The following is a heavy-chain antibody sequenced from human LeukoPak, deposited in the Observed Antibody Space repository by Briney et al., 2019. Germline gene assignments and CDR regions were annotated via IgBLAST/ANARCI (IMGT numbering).Heavy chain of an antibody. Sequence: GGSLRLSCAASGFTFSNAWMSWVRQAPGKGLEWVGRIKSKTDGGTTDYAAPVKGRFTISRDDSKNTLYLQMNSLKPEDTAVYYCTPKVRYYYDSSGYIDYWGQGTLVTVSS. CDR1: GFTFSNAW. D-gene: IGHD3-22*01. J-gene: IGHJ4*02. CDR3: TPKVRYYYDSSGYIDY. CDR2: IKSKTDGGTT. V-gene: IGHV3-15*01.